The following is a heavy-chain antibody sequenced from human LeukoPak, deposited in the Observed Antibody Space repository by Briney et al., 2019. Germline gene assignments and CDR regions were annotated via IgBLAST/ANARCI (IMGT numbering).Heavy chain of an antibody. Sequence: GGSLRLSCAASGFTFSFSGMYWVRQAPGKGLEWVAFISDDGSRKYYADSVKGRFTISRDNPKNTLFLQMNSLRTGDTAVYYCAKDRSTTWSFDYWGQGTLVTVSS. CDR1: GFTFSFSG. CDR2: ISDDGSRK. V-gene: IGHV3-30*18. CDR3: AKDRSTTWSFDY. D-gene: IGHD6-13*01. J-gene: IGHJ4*02.